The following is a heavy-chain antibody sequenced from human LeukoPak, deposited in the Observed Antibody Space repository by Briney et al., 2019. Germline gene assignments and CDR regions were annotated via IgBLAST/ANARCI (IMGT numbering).Heavy chain of an antibody. CDR1: GFTFSNYG. D-gene: IGHD1-26*01. Sequence: GGSLRLSCVVSGFTFSNYGFHWVRQAPGKGLEWVAVIWYDGSKKYYAGSVKGRLAISRDNSNNTLYPQMDSLRAEDTAVYYCAKDKGESGYFDYWGQGTLVTVSS. CDR2: IWYDGSKK. CDR3: AKDKGESGYFDY. V-gene: IGHV3-30*02. J-gene: IGHJ4*02.